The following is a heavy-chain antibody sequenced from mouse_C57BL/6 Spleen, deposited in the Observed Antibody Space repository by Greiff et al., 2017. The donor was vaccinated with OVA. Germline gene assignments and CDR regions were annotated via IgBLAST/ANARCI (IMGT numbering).Heavy chain of an antibody. CDR1: GYAFSSSW. J-gene: IGHJ4*01. V-gene: IGHV1-82*01. D-gene: IGHD3-3*01. Sequence: LVESGPELVKPGASVKISCKASGYAFSSSWMNWVKQRPGKGLEWIGRIYPGDGDTNYNGKFKGKATLTADKSSSTAYMQLSSLTSEDSAVYFCARSEGRGYAMDYWGQGTSVTVSS. CDR3: ARSEGRGYAMDY. CDR2: IYPGDGDT.